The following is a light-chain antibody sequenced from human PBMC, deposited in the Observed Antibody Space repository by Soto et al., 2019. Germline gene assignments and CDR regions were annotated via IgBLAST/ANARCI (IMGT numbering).Light chain of an antibody. V-gene: IGKV3-20*01. CDR3: QEYDGAPST. J-gene: IGKJ5*01. CDR1: QSIRSER. CDR2: DAS. Sequence: EIVLTQSPDTLSLSPGERATLSCRASQSIRSERLAWYQQKPGQAPRLVIFDASNRASGMPERFSGSGSGTDFTLTIARLEPEDFAVSYCQEYDGAPSTFGLGTRLEIK.